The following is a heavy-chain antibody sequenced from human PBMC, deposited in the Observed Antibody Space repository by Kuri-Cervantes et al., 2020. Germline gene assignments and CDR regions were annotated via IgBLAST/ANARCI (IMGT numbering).Heavy chain of an antibody. V-gene: IGHV1-46*01. CDR1: GYTFTSYY. J-gene: IGHJ3*02. Sequence: ASVKVSFKASGYTFTSYYMHWVRQALGQGLEWMGIINPSGGGTSYAQKFQGRVTMTRDTSTSTVYMELSSLRSDDTAVYYCARGGTYDYIWGSYRNDGFDIWGQGTMVTVSS. CDR3: ARGGTYDYIWGSYRNDGFDI. CDR2: INPSGGGT. D-gene: IGHD3-16*02.